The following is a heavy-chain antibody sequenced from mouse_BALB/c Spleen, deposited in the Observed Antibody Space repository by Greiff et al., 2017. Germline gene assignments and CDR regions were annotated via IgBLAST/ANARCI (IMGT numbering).Heavy chain of an antibody. V-gene: IGHV1-12*01. D-gene: IGHD4-1*02. CDR1: GYTFTSYN. Sequence: QVQLQQPGAELVKPGASVKMSCKASGYTFTSYNMHWVKQTPGQGLEWIGAIYPGNGDTSYNQKFKGKATLTADKSSSTAYMQLSSLTSEDSAVYYCARSTGKDAMDYRGQGTSVTVSS. J-gene: IGHJ4*01. CDR2: IYPGNGDT. CDR3: ARSTGKDAMDY.